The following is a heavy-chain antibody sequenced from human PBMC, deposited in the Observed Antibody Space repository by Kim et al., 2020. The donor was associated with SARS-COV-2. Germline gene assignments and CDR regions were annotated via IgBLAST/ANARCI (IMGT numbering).Heavy chain of an antibody. CDR1: GGTFSSYA. CDR2: IIPIFGTA. V-gene: IGHV1-69*13. D-gene: IGHD3-22*01. J-gene: IGHJ1*01. Sequence: SVKVSCKASGGTFSSYAISWVRQAPGQGLEWMGGIIPIFGTANYAQKFQGRVTITADESTSTAYMELSSLRSEDTAVYYCARERYYYDSSGYRYFQHWGQGTLVTVSS. CDR3: ARERYYYDSSGYRYFQH.